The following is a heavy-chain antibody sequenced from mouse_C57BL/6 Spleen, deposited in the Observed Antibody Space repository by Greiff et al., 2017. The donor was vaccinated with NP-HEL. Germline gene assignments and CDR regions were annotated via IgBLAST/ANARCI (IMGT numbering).Heavy chain of an antibody. V-gene: IGHV1-9*01. CDR1: GYTFTGYW. Sequence: QVQLQQSGAELMKPGASVKLSCKATGYTFTGYWIEWVKQRPGHGLEWIGEILPGSGSTNYTEKFKGKATFTADTSSNTAYMQLSSLTTEDSAIYYCARSGRYDYYAMDYWGQGTSVTVSS. CDR3: ARSGRYDYYAMDY. D-gene: IGHD3-1*01. CDR2: ILPGSGST. J-gene: IGHJ4*01.